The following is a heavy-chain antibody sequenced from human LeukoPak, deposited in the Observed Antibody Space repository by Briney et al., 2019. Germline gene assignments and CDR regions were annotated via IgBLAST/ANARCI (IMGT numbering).Heavy chain of an antibody. Sequence: GGSLRLSCAASGFTFSSYSMNWVRQAPGKGLEWVSYISSSSSTIYYADSVKGRFTISRDNAKNSLYLQMNSLRAEDTAVYYCARRDCDSIKCRGSNWFDPWGQGILVSVSS. CDR2: ISSSSSTI. V-gene: IGHV3-48*01. CDR3: ARRDCDSIKCRGSNWFDP. D-gene: IGHD3-22*01. CDR1: GFTFSSYS. J-gene: IGHJ5*02.